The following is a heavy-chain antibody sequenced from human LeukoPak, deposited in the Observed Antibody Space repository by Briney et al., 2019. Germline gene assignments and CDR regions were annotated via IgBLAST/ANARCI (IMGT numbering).Heavy chain of an antibody. V-gene: IGHV3-30*18. CDR3: AKRSPYSGSYYLFDY. CDR2: ISHDGSNK. CDR1: GFTFSSYG. J-gene: IGHJ4*02. Sequence: PGGSLRLSCAASGFTFSSYGMHWVRQAPGKGLEWVAVISHDGSNKYYADSVKGRFTISRDNSKNTLYLQMNSLRAEDTAVYYCAKRSPYSGSYYLFDYWGQGTLVTVSS. D-gene: IGHD1-26*01.